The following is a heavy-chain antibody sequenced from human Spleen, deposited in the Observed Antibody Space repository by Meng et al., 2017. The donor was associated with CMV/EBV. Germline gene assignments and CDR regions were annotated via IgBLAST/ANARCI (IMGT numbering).Heavy chain of an antibody. V-gene: IGHV3-7*01. D-gene: IGHD3-3*01. CDR3: ARDYLEWLLSFYYYGMDI. CDR2: IKHDGSEN. J-gene: IGHJ6*02. CDR1: GFTLSAYS. Sequence: GESLKISCAASGFTLSAYSMNWVRQAPGKGLEWVANIKHDGSENYYVDSVKGRFSISRDNAKNSLYLQMNSLRADDTAVYYCARDYLEWLLSFYYYGMDIWGQGTTVTVSS.